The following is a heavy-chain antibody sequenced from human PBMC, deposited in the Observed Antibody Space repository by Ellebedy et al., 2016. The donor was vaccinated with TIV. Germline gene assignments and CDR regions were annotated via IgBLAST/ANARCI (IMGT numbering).Heavy chain of an antibody. V-gene: IGHV3-48*04. Sequence: GGSLRLSCVASGFTFSSYSMNRVRQAPGKGLEWVSYISSGSSTIYCADSVKGRFTISRDNAKNSLYLQMNSLRAEDTAVYYCARVVVVATSDWFDPWGQGTLVTVSS. CDR1: GFTFSSYS. D-gene: IGHD2-15*01. J-gene: IGHJ5*02. CDR3: ARVVVVATSDWFDP. CDR2: ISSGSSTI.